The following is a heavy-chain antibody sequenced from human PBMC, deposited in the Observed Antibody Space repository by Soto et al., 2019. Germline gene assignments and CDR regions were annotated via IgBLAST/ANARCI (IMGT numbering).Heavy chain of an antibody. CDR2: MNPNSGNT. V-gene: IGHV1-8*01. D-gene: IGHD6-6*01. J-gene: IGHJ5*02. Sequence: QVQLVQSGAEVKKPGASVKVSCKASGYTFTSYDINWVRQATGQGLEWMGWMNPNSGNTGYAQKFQGRVTMTSNTSISTAYMELSSLRSEHTAVYYCATESSSGGGFRNPWGQGTLVTVSS. CDR1: GYTFTSYD. CDR3: ATESSSGGGFRNP.